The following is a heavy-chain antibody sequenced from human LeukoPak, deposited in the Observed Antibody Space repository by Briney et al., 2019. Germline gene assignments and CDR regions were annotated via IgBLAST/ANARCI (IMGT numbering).Heavy chain of an antibody. Sequence: GGSLRLSCAASGFTFSSYAMSWVRQAPGKGLEWVSAISGSGGSTYYADSVKGRFTISRDNSKNTLYLQMNSLRAEDTAVYYCARAPGSGWSFDYWGQGTLVTVSS. V-gene: IGHV3-23*01. CDR2: ISGSGGST. CDR3: ARAPGSGWSFDY. J-gene: IGHJ4*02. CDR1: GFTFSSYA. D-gene: IGHD6-19*01.